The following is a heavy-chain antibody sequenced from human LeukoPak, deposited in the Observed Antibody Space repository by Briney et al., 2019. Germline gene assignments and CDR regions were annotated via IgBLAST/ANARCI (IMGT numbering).Heavy chain of an antibody. CDR1: GFTFSSYA. J-gene: IGHJ5*02. Sequence: GGCLRLSCAASGFTFSSYAMNWVRQAPGKGLEWVSLITGSGGSTYYADSVKGRFTISRDNSKTTLYLQMNSLRAEDTAVYYCAKVNYYDSSGSNPWGQGTLVTVSS. CDR2: ITGSGGST. V-gene: IGHV3-23*01. CDR3: AKVNYYDSSGSNP. D-gene: IGHD3-22*01.